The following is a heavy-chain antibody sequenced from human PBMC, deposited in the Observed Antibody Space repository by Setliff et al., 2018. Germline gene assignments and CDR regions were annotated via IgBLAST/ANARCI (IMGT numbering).Heavy chain of an antibody. CDR3: ARRATYYNFWSGDYDY. J-gene: IGHJ4*02. V-gene: IGHV4-61*08. D-gene: IGHD3-3*01. CDR1: GGSISSGGYY. Sequence: PSETLSLTCTVSGGSISSGGYYWSWIRQPPGKGLEWIGYIYYSGSTNCNPSLKSRVTISVDTSKNQFSLKLSSVTAADTAVYYCARRATYYNFWSGDYDYWGQGTLVTV. CDR2: IYYSGST.